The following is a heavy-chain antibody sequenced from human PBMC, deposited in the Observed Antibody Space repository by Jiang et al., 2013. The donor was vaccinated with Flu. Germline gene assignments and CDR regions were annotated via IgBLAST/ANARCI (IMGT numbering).Heavy chain of an antibody. V-gene: IGHV4-34*01. D-gene: IGHD3-10*01. J-gene: IGHJ6*02. CDR1: GASFNGYY. CDR3: ARGPARLPKTILRKNYYQASPMDV. Sequence: LLKPSETLSLTCAVYGASFNGYYWSWVRQSPERGLEWIGQIDRSGSTTYNPSLESRVSLSIETSDNQFRLNLNSVTAADSAVYYCARGPARLPKTILRKNYYQASPMDVWGQGTTVTVSS. CDR2: IDRSGST.